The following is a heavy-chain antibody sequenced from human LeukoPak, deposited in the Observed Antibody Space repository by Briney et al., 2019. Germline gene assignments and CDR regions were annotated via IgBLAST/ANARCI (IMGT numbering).Heavy chain of an antibody. CDR2: MNSDGTTT. V-gene: IGHV3-74*01. D-gene: IGHD3-16*02. Sequence: GRSLRLSCAASGFAFSSSWMHWVRQAPGKGLVWVSRMNSDGTTTNYADSVKGRFTISRDNAKNTLYLQMNSLTVEDTAVYYCTIAGSYRFDYWGQGTLVTVSP. CDR3: TIAGSYRFDY. J-gene: IGHJ4*02. CDR1: GFAFSSSW.